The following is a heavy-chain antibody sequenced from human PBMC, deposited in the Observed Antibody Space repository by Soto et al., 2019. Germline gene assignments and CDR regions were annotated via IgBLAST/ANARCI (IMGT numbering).Heavy chain of an antibody. D-gene: IGHD3-22*01. Sequence: GGSLRLSCAASGFTFSSYAMSWVRQAPGKGLEWVSAISGSGGSTYYADSVKGRFTISRDNSKNTLYLQMNSLRAEDTAVYYCAKVDDSSGPYVLREYFQHWGQGTLVTVSS. V-gene: IGHV3-23*01. CDR3: AKVDDSSGPYVLREYFQH. CDR2: ISGSGGST. CDR1: GFTFSSYA. J-gene: IGHJ1*01.